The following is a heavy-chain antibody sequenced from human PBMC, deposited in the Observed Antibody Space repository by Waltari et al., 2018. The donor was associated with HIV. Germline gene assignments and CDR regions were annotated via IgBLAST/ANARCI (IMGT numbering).Heavy chain of an antibody. V-gene: IGHV1-2*02. CDR3: ARQNSYYYDSSGLKGDFDY. Sequence: QVQLVQSGAEVKKPGASVKVSCKASGYPFTGYYMHWVRQAPRQGLEWMGWINPNSGGTNYAQKFQGRVTMTRDTSISTAYMELSRLRSDDTAVYYCARQNSYYYDSSGLKGDFDYWGQGTLVTVSS. CDR2: INPNSGGT. CDR1: GYPFTGYY. D-gene: IGHD3-22*01. J-gene: IGHJ4*02.